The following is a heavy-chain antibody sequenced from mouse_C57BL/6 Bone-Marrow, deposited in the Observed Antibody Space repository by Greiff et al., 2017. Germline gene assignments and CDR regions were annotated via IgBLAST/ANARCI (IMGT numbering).Heavy chain of an antibody. D-gene: IGHD1-1*01. CDR1: GYTFTDYY. CDR3: ARDYYGSSRYFDY. J-gene: IGHJ2*01. CDR2: INPNNGGT. V-gene: IGHV1-26*01. Sequence: VHVKQSGPELVKPGASVKISCKASGYTFTDYYMNWVKQSHGKSLEWIGDINPNNGGTSYNQKLKGKATLTVDKSSSTAYMELRSLTSEDSAVYYCARDYYGSSRYFDYWGQGTILTVSS.